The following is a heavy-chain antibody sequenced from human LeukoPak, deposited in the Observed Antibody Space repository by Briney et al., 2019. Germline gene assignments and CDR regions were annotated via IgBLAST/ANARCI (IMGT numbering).Heavy chain of an antibody. V-gene: IGHV4-30-2*01. CDR3: ARGGYYDSSGYQGIDY. J-gene: IGHJ4*02. CDR1: GGSISSGGYS. CDR2: IYHSGST. Sequence: SETLSLTCAVSGGSISSGGYSWSWIRQPPGKGLEWIGYIYHSGSTYYNPSLKSRVTISVDRSKNQFSLKLSSVTAADTAVYYCARGGYYDSSGYQGIDYWGQGTLVTVSS. D-gene: IGHD3-22*01.